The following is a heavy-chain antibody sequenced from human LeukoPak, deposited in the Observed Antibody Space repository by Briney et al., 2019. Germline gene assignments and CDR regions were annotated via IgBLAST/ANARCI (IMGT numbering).Heavy chain of an antibody. Sequence: SETLSLTCAVYGGSFSGYYWSWIRQPPGKGLEWIGEINHSGSTNYNPSLKSRVTISVDTSKNQFSLKLSSVTAADTAVYYCARGGSWVYYDYVWGSYRLNPGSYYMDVWGKGTTVTVSS. CDR3: ARGGSWVYYDYVWGSYRLNPGSYYMDV. V-gene: IGHV4-34*01. J-gene: IGHJ6*03. D-gene: IGHD3-16*02. CDR2: INHSGST. CDR1: GGSFSGYY.